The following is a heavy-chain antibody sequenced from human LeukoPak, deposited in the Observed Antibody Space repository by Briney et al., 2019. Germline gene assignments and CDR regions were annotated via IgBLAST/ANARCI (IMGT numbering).Heavy chain of an antibody. J-gene: IGHJ4*02. V-gene: IGHV4-59*01. D-gene: IGHD1-26*01. Sequence: PSETLSITCSVSGGSISSYYRSWIRQPPGKGLEWIGYIYYSGSANYDPSLKSRVTISVDTSKNQYSLKLSSVTAADTAVYYCARVGATGGGYWGQGTLVTVSS. CDR1: GGSISSYY. CDR2: IYYSGSA. CDR3: ARVGATGGGY.